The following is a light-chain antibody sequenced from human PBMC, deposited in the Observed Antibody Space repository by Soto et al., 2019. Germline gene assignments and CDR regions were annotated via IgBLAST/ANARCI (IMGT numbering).Light chain of an antibody. CDR2: TAS. CDR3: HQYYAWALT. CDR1: QSIGTS. J-gene: IGKJ4*01. Sequence: ETVMTQSPATLSVSPGERVTLSCRASQSIGTSLAWYQQRPGQAPRLLIYTASIRATGTPVRFSGIGSGTDCTLTIDSLQSEDFVIYYCHQYYAWALTFGGGTKVEIK. V-gene: IGKV3D-15*01.